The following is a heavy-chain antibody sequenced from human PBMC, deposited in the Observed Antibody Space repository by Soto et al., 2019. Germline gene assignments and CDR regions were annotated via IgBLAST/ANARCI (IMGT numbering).Heavy chain of an antibody. V-gene: IGHV3-30*18. J-gene: IGHJ4*02. CDR2: ISHDGSNK. D-gene: IGHD2-2*01. Sequence: QVQLVESGGGVVQPGRSLRLSCAASGFTFSSYGMHWVRQAPGKGLEWVAVISHDGSNKYYADYVKGRFTISRDNSKNTLYLQMNSLGAEDTAVYDCAKGDIVLVPAAVIGYFDYWGQGTLVTVSS. CDR1: GFTFSSYG. CDR3: AKGDIVLVPAAVIGYFDY.